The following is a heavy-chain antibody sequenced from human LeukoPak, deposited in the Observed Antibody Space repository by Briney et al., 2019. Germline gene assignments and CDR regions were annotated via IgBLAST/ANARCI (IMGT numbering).Heavy chain of an antibody. CDR2: INPNSGGT. CDR3: ARDRAVAAINWFDP. CDR1: GYTFTGYH. V-gene: IGHV1-2*02. D-gene: IGHD2-21*02. Sequence: ASVKVSCRASGYTFTGYHMHWVRQAPGQGLEWMGWINPNSGGTNYAQRFQGRVTMTRDTSISTAYMEMSRLRSDDTAVYYCARDRAVAAINWFDPWGQGTLVTVSS. J-gene: IGHJ5*02.